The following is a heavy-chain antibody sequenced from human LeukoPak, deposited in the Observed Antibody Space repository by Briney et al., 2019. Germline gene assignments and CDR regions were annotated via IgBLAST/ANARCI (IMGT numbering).Heavy chain of an antibody. Sequence: SETLSLTCTVSGGSISSYYWSWIRQPPGKGLEWIGYLYYSGSTNYNPSLKSRVTISVDTSKNQFSLKLSSVTAADTAVYYCARGLAYYDILTGYYSGAFDIWGQGTMVTVSS. CDR1: GGSISSYY. J-gene: IGHJ3*02. V-gene: IGHV4-59*01. CDR3: ARGLAYYDILTGYYSGAFDI. D-gene: IGHD3-9*01. CDR2: LYYSGST.